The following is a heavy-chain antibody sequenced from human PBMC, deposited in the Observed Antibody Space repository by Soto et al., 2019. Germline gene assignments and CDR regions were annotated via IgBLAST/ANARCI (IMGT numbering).Heavy chain of an antibody. D-gene: IGHD6-6*01. J-gene: IGHJ4*02. CDR1: GITLSSYG. Sequence: LRLSCAASGITLSSYGMSWVRQAPGKGLEWVSGISGSGDRTYYADSVKGRFTISRDYSKSTVYLQMNSLRAEDTAVYYCAAHRYSSSSGFDYWGQGTLVTVSS. V-gene: IGHV3-23*01. CDR2: ISGSGDRT. CDR3: AAHRYSSSSGFDY.